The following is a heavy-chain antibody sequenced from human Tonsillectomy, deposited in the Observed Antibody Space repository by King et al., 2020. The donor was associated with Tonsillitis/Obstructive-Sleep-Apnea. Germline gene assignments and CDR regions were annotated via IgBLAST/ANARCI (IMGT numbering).Heavy chain of an antibody. CDR3: VKDSGTNYYHYYMDV. CDR1: GFTFDDYA. D-gene: IGHD1-1*01. V-gene: IGHV3-9*01. CDR2: VSWNSGSR. J-gene: IGHJ6*03. Sequence: VQLVESGGGLVQPGRSLRLSCAASGFTFDDYAMHWVRHAPGKGLEWVSGVSWNSGSRGYEDSVKGRFTISRDNAKNSLYLQMSSLRTEDTALYYCVKDSGTNYYHYYMDVWGKGTTVTVSS.